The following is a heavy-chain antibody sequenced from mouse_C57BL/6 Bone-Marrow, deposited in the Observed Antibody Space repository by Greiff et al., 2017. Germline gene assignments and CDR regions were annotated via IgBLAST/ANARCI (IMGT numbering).Heavy chain of an antibody. CDR3: ARRVHLSRYFDV. V-gene: IGHV5-6*01. J-gene: IGHJ1*03. D-gene: IGHD1-1*01. Sequence: EVHLVESGGALVKPGGSLKLSCAASGFTFSSYGMSWVRQTPDKRLEWVATISSGGSYTYYPDSVKGRFTISRDNAKNTLYLQMSSLKSEDTAMYYCARRVHLSRYFDVWGTGTTVTVSS. CDR2: ISSGGSYT. CDR1: GFTFSSYG.